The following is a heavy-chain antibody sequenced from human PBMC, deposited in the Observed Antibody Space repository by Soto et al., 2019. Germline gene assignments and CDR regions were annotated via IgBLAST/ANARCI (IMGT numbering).Heavy chain of an antibody. CDR3: ARVGLLLWFGESSPTFDN. D-gene: IGHD3-10*01. CDR1: GYTFTSYA. Sequence: QVQLVQSGAEVKKPGASVKVSCKASGYTFTSYAMHWVRQAPGQRLEWMGWINAGNGNTKYSQKFQGRVTITRDTSASTAYMELSSLRSEDTAVYYCARVGLLLWFGESSPTFDNWGQGTLVTVSS. V-gene: IGHV1-3*01. CDR2: INAGNGNT. J-gene: IGHJ4*02.